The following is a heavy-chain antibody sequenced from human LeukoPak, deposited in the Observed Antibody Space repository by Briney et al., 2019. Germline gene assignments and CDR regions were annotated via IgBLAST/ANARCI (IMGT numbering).Heavy chain of an antibody. Sequence: TGGSLRLSCAASGFTVSRNYMSWVRQAPGKGLEWVSVIYSGGRTYYADSVKGRFTISRDNAKNTLYLQLNTVRAEDTAVYYCTRDVNFIFFDYWGQGTLVTVSS. CDR1: GFTVSRNY. D-gene: IGHD3-9*01. CDR3: TRDVNFIFFDY. V-gene: IGHV3-66*01. J-gene: IGHJ4*02. CDR2: IYSGGRT.